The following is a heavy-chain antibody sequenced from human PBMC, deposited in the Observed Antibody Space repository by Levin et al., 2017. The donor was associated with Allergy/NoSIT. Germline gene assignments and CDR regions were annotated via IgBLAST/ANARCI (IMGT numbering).Heavy chain of an antibody. CDR2: ISGNSRYI. CDR3: ARDVGPLNFDL. J-gene: IGHJ2*01. Sequence: LSLTCVASGFNFRIAEMNWVRRAPGKGLERVSGISGNSRYIYHADSVRGRFTISRDNAKNSLYLYMNNVRADDAAVYYCARDVGPLNFDLWGRGALVTVSS. D-gene: IGHD1-26*01. CDR1: GFNFRIAE. V-gene: IGHV3-21*06.